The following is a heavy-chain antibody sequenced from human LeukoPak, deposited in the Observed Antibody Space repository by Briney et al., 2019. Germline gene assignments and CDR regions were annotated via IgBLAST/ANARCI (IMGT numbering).Heavy chain of an antibody. CDR1: GFTFSSYW. J-gene: IGHJ5*01. Sequence: PGGSLRLSCAASGFTFSSYWMNWVRQAPGKGLEWLANIKRDGNEKNYVDSVRGRFSISRDNAKNSLYLQMDSLRAEDTAVYYCAKEGAYPIITYDSWGQGALVTVSS. CDR3: AKEGAYPIITYDS. V-gene: IGHV3-7*01. D-gene: IGHD3-10*01. CDR2: IKRDGNEK.